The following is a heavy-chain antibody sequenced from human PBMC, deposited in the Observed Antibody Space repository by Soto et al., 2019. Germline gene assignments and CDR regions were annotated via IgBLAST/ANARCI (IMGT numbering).Heavy chain of an antibody. CDR3: ASGGITMLRVDY. Sequence: ASVKVSCKASGGTFSSYAISWVRQAPGQGLEWMGGIIPIFGTANYAQKFQGRVTITADESTSTAYMELSSLRSEDTAVYYCASGGITMLRVDYWGQGTLVTVSS. J-gene: IGHJ4*02. CDR2: IIPIFGTA. D-gene: IGHD3-10*01. V-gene: IGHV1-69*13. CDR1: GGTFSSYA.